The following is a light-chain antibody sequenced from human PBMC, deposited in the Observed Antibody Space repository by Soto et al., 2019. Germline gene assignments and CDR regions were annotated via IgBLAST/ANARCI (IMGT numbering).Light chain of an antibody. CDR3: SSYTSSNTLV. V-gene: IGLV2-14*01. Sequence: QSVLTQPPSASGSPGQSVTISCTGTSSDVGGYNYVSWYQQHPGKAPKLMIYEVTNRPSGVSNRFSGSKSGNTASLTISGLQADDEADYYCSSYTSSNTLVFGGGTKVTAL. CDR1: SSDVGGYNY. CDR2: EVT. J-gene: IGLJ2*01.